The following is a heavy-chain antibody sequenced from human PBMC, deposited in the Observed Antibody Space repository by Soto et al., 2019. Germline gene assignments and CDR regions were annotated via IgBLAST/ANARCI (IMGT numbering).Heavy chain of an antibody. Sequence: ASVKVSCKASGYTFTAYHIHWVRQAPGQGLEWMGVISPSGASTTYAQSFQGRVTMTSDRSTSTVYMEMSSLRSEDTAVYHCDRAAAGGRIFDYWGQGTLVTVSS. D-gene: IGHD6-13*01. CDR2: ISPSGAST. V-gene: IGHV1-46*03. J-gene: IGHJ4*02. CDR3: DRAAAGGRIFDY. CDR1: GYTFTAYH.